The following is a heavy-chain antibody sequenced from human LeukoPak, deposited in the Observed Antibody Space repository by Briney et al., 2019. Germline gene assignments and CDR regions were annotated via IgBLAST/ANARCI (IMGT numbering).Heavy chain of an antibody. D-gene: IGHD6-6*01. V-gene: IGHV3-23*01. J-gene: IGHJ4*02. CDR1: GFTFGSYA. CDR2: ISGSTSNT. CDR3: AKIDSSSDC. Sequence: GGSLRLSCAASGFTFGSYAMTWVRQAPGRGLEWVSSISGSTSNTFYADSVKGRFTISRDNSKNTLYLQMNSLRAEDTAVYYCAKIDSSSDCWGQGTLVSVPS.